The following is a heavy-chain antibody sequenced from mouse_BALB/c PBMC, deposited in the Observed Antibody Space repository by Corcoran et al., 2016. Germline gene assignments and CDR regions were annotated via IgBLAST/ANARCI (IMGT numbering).Heavy chain of an antibody. CDR1: GFNIKDTY. J-gene: IGHJ4*01. CDR3: ARDYDYDDAMDY. Sequence: EVQLQQSGAELVKPGASVKLSCTASGFNIKDTYMHWVKQRPEQGLEWIGRIDPANGNTKYDPKFQGKATITADTSSNTAYLQLSSLTSEYTAVYYCARDYDYDDAMDYWGQGTSVTVSS. CDR2: IDPANGNT. V-gene: IGHV14-3*02. D-gene: IGHD2-4*01.